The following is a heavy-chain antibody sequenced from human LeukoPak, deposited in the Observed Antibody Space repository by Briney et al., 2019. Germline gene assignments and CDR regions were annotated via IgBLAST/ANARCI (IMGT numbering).Heavy chain of an antibody. V-gene: IGHV3-23*01. J-gene: IGHJ4*02. CDR1: GFTFSSYA. Sequence: GGSLRLSCAAAGFTFSSYAMSWVRQAAGKLLEWASAISGSGGSTYYADSVKGRFTIARDNSKNTLYLQMNSLRAEDTAVYYCAKDSSGWSGPIDYWGQGTLVTVSS. CDR3: AKDSSGWSGPIDY. CDR2: ISGSGGST. D-gene: IGHD6-19*01.